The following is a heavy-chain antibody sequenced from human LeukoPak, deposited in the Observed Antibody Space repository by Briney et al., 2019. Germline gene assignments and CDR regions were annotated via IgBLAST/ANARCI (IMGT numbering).Heavy chain of an antibody. V-gene: IGHV1-46*01. CDR2: INPSGGST. CDR3: ARGGYSSGWYYLYYFDY. CDR1: GYTFTSYY. J-gene: IGHJ4*02. Sequence: GASVKVSCKASGYTFTSYYMHWVRQAPGQGLEWMGIINPSGGSTSYAQKFQGRVTMTRDMSTSTVYMELSSLRSEDTAVYYCARGGYSSGWYYLYYFDYWGQGTLVTVSS. D-gene: IGHD6-19*01.